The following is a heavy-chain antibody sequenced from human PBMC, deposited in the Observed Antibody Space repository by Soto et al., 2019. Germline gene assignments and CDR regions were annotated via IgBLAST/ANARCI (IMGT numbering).Heavy chain of an antibody. CDR1: GGSISSGGYS. CDR3: ARATAMVPFDY. V-gene: IGHV4-30-2*01. J-gene: IGHJ4*02. CDR2: IYHSGST. D-gene: IGHD5-18*01. Sequence: PSETLSLTSAVSGGSISSGGYSWSWIRQPPGKGLEWIGYIYHSGSTYYNPSLKSRVTISVDRSKNQFSLKLSSVTAADTAVYYCARATAMVPFDYWGQGTLVTVSS.